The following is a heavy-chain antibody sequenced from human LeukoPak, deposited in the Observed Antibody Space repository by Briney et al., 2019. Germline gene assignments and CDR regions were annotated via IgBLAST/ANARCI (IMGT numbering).Heavy chain of an antibody. CDR1: GGSISSYY. Sequence: SETLSLTCTVSGGSISSYYWSWIRQPPGKGLEWIGYIYYSGSTNYNPSLKSRVTISVDTSKNQFSLKLSSVTAADTAVYYCVGGDGYNFDYWGQGSLVIVSS. D-gene: IGHD5-24*01. CDR2: IYYSGST. J-gene: IGHJ4*02. CDR3: VGGDGYNFDY. V-gene: IGHV4-59*01.